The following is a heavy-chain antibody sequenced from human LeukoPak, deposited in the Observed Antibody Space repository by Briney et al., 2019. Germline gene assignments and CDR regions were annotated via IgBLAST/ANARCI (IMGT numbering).Heavy chain of an antibody. J-gene: IGHJ4*02. D-gene: IGHD3/OR15-3a*01. CDR2: IYYSGST. CDR3: ARQTGSGLFILP. CDR1: GGSISSYY. V-gene: IGHV4-59*08. Sequence: PETLSLTCTVSGGSISSYYWSWIRQPPGKGLEWIGYIYYSGSTNYNPSLKSQVSISIDTSKNQFSLRLTSVTAADTAVYYCARQTGSGLFILPGGQGTLVTVSS.